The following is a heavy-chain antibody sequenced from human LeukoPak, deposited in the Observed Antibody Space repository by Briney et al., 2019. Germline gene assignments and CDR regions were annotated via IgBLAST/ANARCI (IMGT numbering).Heavy chain of an antibody. V-gene: IGHV4-4*07. CDR1: GGSISSYY. J-gene: IGHJ4*02. Sequence: SKTLSLTCTVSGGSISSYYWSWIRQPAGKGLEWIGRIYTSGSTNYNPSLKSRVTMSVDTSKNQFSLKLSSVTAADTAVYYCAREIEYSSSWYVDYWGQGTLVTVSS. CDR3: AREIEYSSSWYVDY. D-gene: IGHD6-13*01. CDR2: IYTSGST.